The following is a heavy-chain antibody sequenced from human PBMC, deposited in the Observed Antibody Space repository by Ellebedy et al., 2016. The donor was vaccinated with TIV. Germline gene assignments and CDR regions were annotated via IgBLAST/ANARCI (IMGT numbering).Heavy chain of an antibody. V-gene: IGHV3-23*01. CDR1: GFTFSSYA. CDR3: ARDPYNYGYFDY. CDR2: NRGNGGST. Sequence: GESLKISCAAPGFTFSSYAMSWVRQAPGKGLEWVSGNRGNGGSTYYADSVKGRFTISRDNSKNTLYLQMNSLRAEDTAVYYCARDPYNYGYFDYWGQGTLVTVSS. D-gene: IGHD5-18*01. J-gene: IGHJ4*02.